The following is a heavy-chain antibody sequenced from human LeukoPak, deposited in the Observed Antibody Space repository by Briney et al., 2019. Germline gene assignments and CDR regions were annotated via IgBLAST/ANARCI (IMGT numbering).Heavy chain of an antibody. CDR2: INHSGST. Sequence: SETLSLTCAVYGGSFSTYYWSWIRQPPGKGLEWIGEINHSGSTNYNPSLKRRVTISVDTSKNQFSLKLSSVTAADTAVYYCARKRCSSTSCYGYYYYYMDVWGKGTTVTVSS. CDR1: GGSFSTYY. D-gene: IGHD2-2*01. J-gene: IGHJ6*03. V-gene: IGHV4-34*01. CDR3: ARKRCSSTSCYGYYYYYMDV.